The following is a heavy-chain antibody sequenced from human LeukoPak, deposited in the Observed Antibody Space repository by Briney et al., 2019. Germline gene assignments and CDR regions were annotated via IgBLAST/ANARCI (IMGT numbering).Heavy chain of an antibody. Sequence: PGKSLRLSCAASGFTFRSYGMHWVRQAPGKGLEWVAVISYDGSNKYYVNSVKGRFTISRDSSKSTLYLQMNSLRAEDTAVYYCAKEPKETTRYYFDSWGQGTLVTVSS. CDR3: AKEPKETTRYYFDS. J-gene: IGHJ4*02. CDR1: GFTFRSYG. CDR2: ISYDGSNK. V-gene: IGHV3-30*18. D-gene: IGHD4-11*01.